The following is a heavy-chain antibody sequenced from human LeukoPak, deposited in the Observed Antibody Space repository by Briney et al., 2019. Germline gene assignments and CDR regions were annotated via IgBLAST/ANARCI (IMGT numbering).Heavy chain of an antibody. V-gene: IGHV4-59*01. CDR2: IYYSGST. J-gene: IGHJ5*02. Sequence: PSQTLSLTCAVYGGSFSGYYWSWIRQPPGKGLERIGYIYYSGSTNYNPSLNSQDTISVDTSKNQVSLQVSSVTAADTAVYYCGRGAPPDIVVVPAATLWFGRWGQGTLVTVSS. D-gene: IGHD2-2*01. CDR1: GGSFSGYY. CDR3: GRGAPPDIVVVPAATLWFGR.